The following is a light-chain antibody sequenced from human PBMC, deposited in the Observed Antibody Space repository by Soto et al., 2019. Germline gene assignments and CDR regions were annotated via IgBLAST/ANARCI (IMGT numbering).Light chain of an antibody. J-gene: IGKJ1*01. CDR1: QSISSW. V-gene: IGKV1-5*01. CDR3: QQYYGPPPT. CDR2: DAS. Sequence: DIQMTHSPSTLSASVVNRVTITFRASQSISSWLAWYQQKPGKAPKLLIYDASSLESGVPSRFSGSGSGTEFTLTISSLQAEDVAVYYCQQYYGPPPTFGQGTKVDIK.